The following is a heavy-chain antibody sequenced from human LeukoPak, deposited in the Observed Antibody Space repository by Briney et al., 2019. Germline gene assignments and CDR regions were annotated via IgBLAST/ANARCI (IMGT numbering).Heavy chain of an antibody. J-gene: IGHJ5*02. Sequence: GASVKVSCKASGYTFTSYGISWVRQAPGQGLEWMGWISAYNGNTNYAQKFQGRVTITADKSTSTAYMELSSLRSEDTAVYYCAREYLHNWFDPWGQGTLVTVSS. V-gene: IGHV1-18*01. CDR2: ISAYNGNT. CDR1: GYTFTSYG. CDR3: AREYLHNWFDP.